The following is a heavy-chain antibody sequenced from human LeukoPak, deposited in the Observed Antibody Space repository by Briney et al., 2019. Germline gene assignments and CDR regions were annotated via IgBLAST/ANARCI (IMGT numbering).Heavy chain of an antibody. CDR1: GYTFTGYY. Sequence: ASVKVSCKASGYTFTGYYIHWVRQAPGQGLEWMAFINPDSGDSYSAPKFQGRVTMTRDTSISTASMKVSWLTSDDTAVYYCATGVANAFTSWGQGTLVIVSS. V-gene: IGHV1-2*02. CDR3: ATGVANAFTS. D-gene: IGHD3-3*01. CDR2: INPDSGDS. J-gene: IGHJ5*02.